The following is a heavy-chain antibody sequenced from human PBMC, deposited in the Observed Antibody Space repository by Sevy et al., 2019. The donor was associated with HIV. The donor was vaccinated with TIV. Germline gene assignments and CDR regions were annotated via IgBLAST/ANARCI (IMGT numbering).Heavy chain of an antibody. V-gene: IGHV3-30*18. CDR3: ANSRGRYEGCSWLYYHYVMDV. Sequence: GGSLRLSCAAAGFSFSRYGMHWARQAPGKGLEWVAVISNDGSDKEYAASVKGRFTVSRDNSKDTVFLQMNSLRPEDTAVYYCANSRGRYEGCSWLYYHYVMDVWGQGTTVTVSS. CDR2: ISNDGSDK. J-gene: IGHJ6*02. CDR1: GFSFSRYG. D-gene: IGHD6-13*01.